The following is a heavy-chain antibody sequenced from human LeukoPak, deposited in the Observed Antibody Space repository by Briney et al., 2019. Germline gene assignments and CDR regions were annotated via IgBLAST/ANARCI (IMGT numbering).Heavy chain of an antibody. CDR3: AREGPYCSGTSCYGGFDY. V-gene: IGHV1-46*01. CDR1: GYTFTSHY. CDR2: INPNGGNT. Sequence: GASVKVSCKAPGYTFTSHYMHWVRQAPGQGLEWMGIINPNGGNTGYAQKFQGRVTMTRDTSTSTVYMELSSLSSEDTAVYYCAREGPYCSGTSCYGGFDYWGQGTLVTVSS. J-gene: IGHJ4*02. D-gene: IGHD2-2*01.